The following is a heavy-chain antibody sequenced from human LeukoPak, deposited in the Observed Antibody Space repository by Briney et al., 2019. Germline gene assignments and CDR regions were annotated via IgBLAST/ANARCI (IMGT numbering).Heavy chain of an antibody. J-gene: IGHJ4*02. CDR2: IYYSGST. D-gene: IGHD5-18*01. Sequence: SETLSLTCTVSGGSISSHYWSWIRQPPGKGLEWIGYIYYSGSTNYYPSLKSRVTISVDTSKNQFSLKLSSVTAADTAVYYCARAGWLPNFDYWGQGTLVTVSS. CDR1: GGSISSHY. CDR3: ARAGWLPNFDY. V-gene: IGHV4-59*11.